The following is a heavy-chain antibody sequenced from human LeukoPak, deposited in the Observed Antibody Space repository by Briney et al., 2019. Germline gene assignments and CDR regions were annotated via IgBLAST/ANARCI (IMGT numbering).Heavy chain of an antibody. CDR2: ISGSGDNT. Sequence: GGSLRLSCAASGFTFSNYAMSWVRQAPGKGLEWVLVISGSGDNTYYADSVEGRFTISRDNSKNTLYLQMNSLRAEDTAVYYCARDVPHNWFDTWGQGTLVTVSS. CDR1: GFTFSNYA. CDR3: ARDVPHNWFDT. J-gene: IGHJ5*02. V-gene: IGHV3-23*01.